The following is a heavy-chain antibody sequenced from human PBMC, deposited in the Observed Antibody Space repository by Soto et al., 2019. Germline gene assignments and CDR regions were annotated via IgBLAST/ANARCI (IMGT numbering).Heavy chain of an antibody. CDR3: ARLLPYDSSGYVGFDY. CDR2: IYHNGSP. Sequence: SETLSLTCVVSGGSISSTNWWAWVRQPPGKRMEWIGEIYHNGSPTYSPSLRGRATISVDKSNNQFSLRLRSVTAADTAVYYCARLLPYDSSGYVGFDYWGRGTLVTVSS. V-gene: IGHV4-4*02. CDR1: GGSISSTNW. J-gene: IGHJ4*01. D-gene: IGHD3-22*01.